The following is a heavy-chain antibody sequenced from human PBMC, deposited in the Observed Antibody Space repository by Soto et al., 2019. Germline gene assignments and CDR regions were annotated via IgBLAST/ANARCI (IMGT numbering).Heavy chain of an antibody. Sequence: ASVKVSCKESGYTFTSYYMHWVRQAPGQGLEWMGIINPSGGSTSYAQKFQGRVTMTRDTSTSTVYMELSSLRSEDTAVYYCARSXPPMVRGVTSISNWFDPWGQGTLVTVSS. J-gene: IGHJ5*02. CDR2: INPSGGST. D-gene: IGHD3-10*01. CDR1: GYTFTSYY. CDR3: ARSXPPMVRGVTSISNWFDP. V-gene: IGHV1-46*01.